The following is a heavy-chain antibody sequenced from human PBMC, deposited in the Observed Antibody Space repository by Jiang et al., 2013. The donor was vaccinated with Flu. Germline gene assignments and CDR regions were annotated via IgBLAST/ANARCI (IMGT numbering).Heavy chain of an antibody. V-gene: IGHV1-46*03. D-gene: IGHD1-14*01. J-gene: IGHJ4*02. Sequence: GSTNYAQKFQGRVTMTRDTSTSTVYMELSSLRSEDTAVYYCARGYGDFDYWGQGTLVTVSS. CDR3: ARGYGDFDY. CDR2: GST.